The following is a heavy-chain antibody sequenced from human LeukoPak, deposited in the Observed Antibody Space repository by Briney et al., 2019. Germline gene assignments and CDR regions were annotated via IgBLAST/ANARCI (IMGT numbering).Heavy chain of an antibody. Sequence: SETLSLTCTVSGGSISSYYWSWIRQPPGKGLEWIGYIYYSGSTNYNPSLKSRVTISVDTSKNRFSLKLSSVTAADTAVYYCARESADGEALDYWGQGTLVTVSS. CDR3: ARESADGEALDY. J-gene: IGHJ4*02. CDR1: GGSISSYY. V-gene: IGHV4-59*01. CDR2: IYYSGST.